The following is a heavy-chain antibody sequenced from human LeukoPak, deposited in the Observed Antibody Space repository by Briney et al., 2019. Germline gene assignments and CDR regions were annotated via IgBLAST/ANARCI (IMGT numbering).Heavy chain of an antibody. J-gene: IGHJ4*02. CDR2: INPNSGGT. V-gene: IGHV1-2*02. Sequence: ASVKVSCKASGYTFTGYYMHWVRQAPGQGLEWMGWINPNSGGTNYAQKFQGRVTMTRDTSISTAYMELSSLRSEDTAVYYCARAALSYDCSGGSCASAHFDYWGQGTLVTVSS. CDR3: ARAALSYDCSGGSCASAHFDY. CDR1: GYTFTGYY. D-gene: IGHD2-15*01.